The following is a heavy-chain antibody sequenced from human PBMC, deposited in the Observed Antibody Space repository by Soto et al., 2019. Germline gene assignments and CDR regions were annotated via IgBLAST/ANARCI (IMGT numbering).Heavy chain of an antibody. CDR3: ATQNPGSYHFDH. V-gene: IGHV4-4*03. J-gene: IGHJ4*02. Sequence: PEALSLTCAVSGGSIETGTYRSWGRQSQGKGLEWIGEIYQSGSTSYSPSLKSRVIISLDKSKNEFSLRLNSVTAADTAVYYCATQNPGSYHFDHWGQGHPVT. CDR1: GGSIETGTY. D-gene: IGHD3-10*01. CDR2: IYQSGST.